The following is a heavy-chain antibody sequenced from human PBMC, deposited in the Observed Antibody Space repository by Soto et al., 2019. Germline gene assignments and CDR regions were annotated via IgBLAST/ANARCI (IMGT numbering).Heavy chain of an antibody. D-gene: IGHD6-13*01. J-gene: IGHJ6*02. CDR1: GFTFSSYA. Sequence: GGSLRLSCAASGFTFSSYAMSWVRQAPGKGLEWVSAISGSGGSTYYADSVKGRFTISRDNSKNTLYLQMNSLRAEDTAVYYCAKDLSSDSSSWYYYYYGMDVWGQGTTVTVSS. V-gene: IGHV3-23*01. CDR2: ISGSGGST. CDR3: AKDLSSDSSSWYYYYYGMDV.